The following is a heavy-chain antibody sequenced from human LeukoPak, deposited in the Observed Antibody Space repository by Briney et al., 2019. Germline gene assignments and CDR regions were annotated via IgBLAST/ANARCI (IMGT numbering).Heavy chain of an antibody. D-gene: IGHD5-18*01. CDR1: GFTFSRYA. CDR3: AKQAGYSFGSYYFDY. V-gene: IGHV3-23*01. Sequence: AGGSLRLSCAASGFTFSRYAMSWVRQAPGKGLEWVSGISASGDRTSYADSVKGRFTISRDNSKNTLYLQMNSLRAEDTAVYYCAKQAGYSFGSYYFDYWGQGSLVTVSS. J-gene: IGHJ4*02. CDR2: ISASGDRT.